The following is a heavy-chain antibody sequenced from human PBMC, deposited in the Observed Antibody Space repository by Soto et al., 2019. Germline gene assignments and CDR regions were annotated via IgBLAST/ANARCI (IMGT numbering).Heavy chain of an antibody. J-gene: IGHJ4*02. CDR3: ARGTYRSKTDFDY. CDR1: GFTFSSYT. Sequence: GGALRISCGASGFTFSSYTLNWVRQTPGKGLEWISSISSGSSYIYYAGSVKGRFTISRDNAKNSLYLQMTSLRAEDTAVYYCARGTYRSKTDFDYWGQGTLVTVSS. V-gene: IGHV3-21*04. CDR2: ISSGSSYI. D-gene: IGHD6-13*01.